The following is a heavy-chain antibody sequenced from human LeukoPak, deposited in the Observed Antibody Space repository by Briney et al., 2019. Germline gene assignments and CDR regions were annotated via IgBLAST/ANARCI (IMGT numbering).Heavy chain of an antibody. CDR2: INHSGST. J-gene: IGHJ6*02. Sequence: SETLSLTCAVYGGSFSGYYWSWLRQPPGKGLEWIGEINHSGSTNYNPSLKSRVTISVDTSKNQFSLKLSSVTAADTAVYYCARGRVNFWSDYYYGMDVWGQGTTVTVSS. D-gene: IGHD3-3*01. CDR3: ARGRVNFWSDYYYGMDV. CDR1: GGSFSGYY. V-gene: IGHV4-34*01.